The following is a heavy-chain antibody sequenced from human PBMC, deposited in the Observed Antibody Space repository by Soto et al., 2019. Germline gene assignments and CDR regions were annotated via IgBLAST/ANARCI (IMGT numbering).Heavy chain of an antibody. J-gene: IGHJ3*02. CDR2: IKHSGST. Sequence: RHPLGKKKKRIAEIKHSGSTNYNPSLTSRVTISVDTSKNQFSLKLSSVTAADTAVYYCARGPFDSSGYYYVSPAFDISGQGTIVTVS. D-gene: IGHD3-22*01. V-gene: IGHV4-34*01. CDR3: ARGPFDSSGYYYVSPAFDI.